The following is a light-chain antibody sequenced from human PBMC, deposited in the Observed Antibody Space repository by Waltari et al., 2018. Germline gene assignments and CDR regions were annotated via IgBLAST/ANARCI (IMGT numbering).Light chain of an antibody. CDR3: QQYYSYPRT. CDR1: QGISSY. V-gene: IGKV1-8*01. CDR2: AAS. Sequence: AIRMTQSPSSLSASTGDRVHITCRASQGISSYLAWYQQKPGKAPKLLIYAASTLQSGVPSRFSGSGSGTDFTLTISCLQSEDFATYYCQQYYSYPRTFGQGTKVEIK. J-gene: IGKJ1*01.